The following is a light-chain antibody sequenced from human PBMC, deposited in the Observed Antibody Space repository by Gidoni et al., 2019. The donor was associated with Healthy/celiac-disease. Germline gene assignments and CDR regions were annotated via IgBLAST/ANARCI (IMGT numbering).Light chain of an antibody. CDR3: QQSYSTPRT. Sequence: DIQMTQSPSSRSASVGDRVTITCRASKSISSYLNWYQQKPGKAPKLLIYAASSLQSGVPSRFSGSGSGTDFTLTISSLQPEDFATYYFQQSYSTPRTFGGGTKVEIK. CDR2: AAS. CDR1: KSISSY. V-gene: IGKV1-39*01. J-gene: IGKJ4*01.